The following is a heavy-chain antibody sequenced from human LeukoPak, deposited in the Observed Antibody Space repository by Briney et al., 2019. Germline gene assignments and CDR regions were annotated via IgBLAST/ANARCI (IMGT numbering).Heavy chain of an antibody. CDR2: IYPGASDT. Sequence: GXSLQISCQGSGSNFTSYWIGWGRQVPGKGLEWMGIIYPGASDTRYSPSFQGQVTISADKSISTAYLRWSSLKASDTAMYYCARSFLHAFDYWGQGTLVTVSS. CDR3: ARSFLHAFDY. J-gene: IGHJ4*02. D-gene: IGHD2/OR15-2a*01. CDR1: GSNFTSYW. V-gene: IGHV5-51*01.